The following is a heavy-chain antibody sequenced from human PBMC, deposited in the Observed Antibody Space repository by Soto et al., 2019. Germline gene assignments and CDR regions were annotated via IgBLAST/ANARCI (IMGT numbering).Heavy chain of an antibody. CDR1: GYSFTSYW. CDR3: ASWASGSGYYEEYYYYYGMDV. J-gene: IGHJ6*02. V-gene: IGHV5-10-1*01. Sequence: PGESLKISCKGSGYSFTSYWISWVRQMPGKGLEWMGRIDPSDSYTNYSPSFQGHVTISADKSISTAYLQWSSLKASDTAMYYCASWASGSGYYEEYYYYYGMDVWGQGTTVTVSS. D-gene: IGHD3-3*01. CDR2: IDPSDSYT.